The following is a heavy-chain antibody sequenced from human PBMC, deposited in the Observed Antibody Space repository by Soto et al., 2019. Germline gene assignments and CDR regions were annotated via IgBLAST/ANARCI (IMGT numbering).Heavy chain of an antibody. CDR2: ISGSGGNT. V-gene: IGHV3-23*01. Sequence: EVQLLESGGGLVQPGGSLRLSCAASGFTFSSYAMSWVRQAPGKGLEWVSSISGSGGNTYYVDSVRGRFTLSRDNSKNTFYLQMNSLRVEDTAVYYCAKGATVEYSGTWQVYWGQGTLVTVSS. J-gene: IGHJ4*02. D-gene: IGHD1-26*01. CDR1: GFTFSSYA. CDR3: AKGATVEYSGTWQVY.